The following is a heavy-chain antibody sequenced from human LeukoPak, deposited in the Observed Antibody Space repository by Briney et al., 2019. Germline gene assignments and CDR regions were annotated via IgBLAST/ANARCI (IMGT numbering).Heavy chain of an antibody. Sequence: ASVKVSCKASGGTFSSYAISWVRQAPGQGLEWMGGIIPIFGTANYAQRFQGRVTITTDESTSTAYMELSSLRSEDTAVYYCARTRGWELPDEPNWFDPWGQGTLVTVSS. V-gene: IGHV1-69*05. D-gene: IGHD1-26*01. CDR2: IIPIFGTA. CDR3: ARTRGWELPDEPNWFDP. J-gene: IGHJ5*02. CDR1: GGTFSSYA.